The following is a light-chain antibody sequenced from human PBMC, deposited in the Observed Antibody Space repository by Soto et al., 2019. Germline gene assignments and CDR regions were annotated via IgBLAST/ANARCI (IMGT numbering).Light chain of an antibody. CDR1: QSLLHSNGYNY. J-gene: IGKJ1*01. Sequence: DIVMTQSPLSLPVTPGEPASISCRSGQSLLHSNGYNYLDWYLQKPGQSPQLLIYLGSYRASGVPDRFSGSGSGTDFTLKISXVEAEDVGVYYCMQALQTRTFGQGTKVDIK. V-gene: IGKV2-28*01. CDR3: MQALQTRT. CDR2: LGS.